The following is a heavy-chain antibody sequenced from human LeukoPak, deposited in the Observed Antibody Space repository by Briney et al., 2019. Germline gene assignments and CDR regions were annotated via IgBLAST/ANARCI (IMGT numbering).Heavy chain of an antibody. CDR3: ARSGGYFSFDI. J-gene: IGHJ3*02. V-gene: IGHV4-30-2*06. CDR1: GGSISGGGYS. D-gene: IGHD1-26*01. CDR2: IYQSGST. Sequence: PSETLSLTCAVSGGSISGGGYSWSWIRQSPGKGLEWIGYIYQSGSTYYNPSLKSRVTISVDRSKNQFSLKLSSLTAADTAVYYCARSGGYFSFDIWGQGTMVTVSS.